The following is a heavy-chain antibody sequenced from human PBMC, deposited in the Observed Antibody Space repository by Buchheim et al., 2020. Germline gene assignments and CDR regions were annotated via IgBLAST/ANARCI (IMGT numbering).Heavy chain of an antibody. D-gene: IGHD3-16*01. CDR2: ISSSSSTL. V-gene: IGHV3-48*01. CDR1: GFTFSTYS. Sequence: EVQLVESGGGLVQPGGSLRLSCAASGFTFSTYSMNWVRQAPGKGLEWVSYISSSSSTLYYADSLKGLLTISRDNAQNSLYLQMNSLRAEDTAVYYCARDGVPDFGGYYFDYWGQGTL. J-gene: IGHJ4*02. CDR3: ARDGVPDFGGYYFDY.